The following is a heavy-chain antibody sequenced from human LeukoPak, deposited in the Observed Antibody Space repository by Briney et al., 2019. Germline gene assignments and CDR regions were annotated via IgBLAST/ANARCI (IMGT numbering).Heavy chain of an antibody. D-gene: IGHD2-2*01. V-gene: IGHV4-4*02. CDR1: GDSIRSSNW. Sequence: SETLSLTCAVSGDSIRSSNWWTWVPRPPGKGLEWTGEIYHSGSTKYNPSLRSRVAMSLDRANNQFSLSLTSVTAADTAVYYCTRESRPFCPFAYWGQGVLVTVSS. CDR3: TRESRPFCPFAY. CDR2: IYHSGST. J-gene: IGHJ4*02.